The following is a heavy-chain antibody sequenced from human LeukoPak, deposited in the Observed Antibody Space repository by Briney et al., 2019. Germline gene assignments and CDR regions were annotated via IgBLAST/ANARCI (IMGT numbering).Heavy chain of an antibody. CDR3: ARATGDSRRAADY. Sequence: ASVKVSFKASGYTFTGSYIHWVRQAPGQGLEWMGWISAYNGNTNYAQKLQGRVTMTTDTSTSTAYMELRSLRSDDTAVYYCARATGDSRRAADYWGQGTLVTVSS. CDR1: GYTFTGSY. V-gene: IGHV1-18*04. J-gene: IGHJ4*02. D-gene: IGHD3-22*01. CDR2: ISAYNGNT.